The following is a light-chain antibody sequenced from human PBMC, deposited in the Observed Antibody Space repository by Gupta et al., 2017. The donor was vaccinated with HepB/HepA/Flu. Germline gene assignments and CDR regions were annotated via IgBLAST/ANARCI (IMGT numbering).Light chain of an antibody. Sequence: EIVMTQSPATLSVSLGERATLSCRASQSVSSNLAWYQQKPGQAPRLLIYYTSTRVTDVPARFSGSGSGTEFTLTISSLQSEDFAVYYCQQYTKWPPWTFGQGTKVEIK. CDR2: YTS. CDR3: QQYTKWPPWT. J-gene: IGKJ1*01. V-gene: IGKV3-15*01. CDR1: QSVSSN.